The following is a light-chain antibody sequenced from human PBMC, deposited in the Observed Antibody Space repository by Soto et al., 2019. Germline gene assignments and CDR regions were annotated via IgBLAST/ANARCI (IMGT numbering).Light chain of an antibody. CDR2: GAS. Sequence: EIVMTQSPATLSVSPGERATLSCRASQSVSSNLDWYQQKPGQAPRLHIYGASTRATGIPARFSGSGSGTQFTLTISSLQSEDFAVYYCQKYNNWPITFGQGTRLEI. V-gene: IGKV3-15*01. CDR3: QKYNNWPIT. CDR1: QSVSSN. J-gene: IGKJ5*01.